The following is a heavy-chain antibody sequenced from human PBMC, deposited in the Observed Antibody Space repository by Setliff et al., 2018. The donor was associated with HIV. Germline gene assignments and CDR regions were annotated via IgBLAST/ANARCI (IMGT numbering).Heavy chain of an antibody. CDR3: ARCYYDSSGPTDAFDT. J-gene: IGHJ3*02. V-gene: IGHV1-46*01. CDR2: INPSGGRT. D-gene: IGHD3-22*01. CDR1: GYTSTNYY. Sequence: ASVKVSCKASGYTSTNYYIHWVRQAPGQGLEWMGLINPSGGRTSYAQKFQGRLTMTRDTSRSTVYMELSSLRSEDTAVYYCARCYYDSSGPTDAFDTWGQGTVVTVSS.